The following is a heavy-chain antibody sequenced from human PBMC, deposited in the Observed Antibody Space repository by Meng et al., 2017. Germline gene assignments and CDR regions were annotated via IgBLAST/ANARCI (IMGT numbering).Heavy chain of an antibody. D-gene: IGHD2-2*01. V-gene: IGHV1-69*06. Sequence: QGHVVQSGAEGKKPWSSVQVSCQASGGPFSSSAISWLRQAPGQGLEWMGEIIPIFCTANYAQKFQGRVTITADKSTSTAYMELSSLRSEDTAVYYCARVGTTDAFWGQGPLVTVSS. CDR3: ARVGTTDAF. CDR2: IIPIFCTA. CDR1: GGPFSSSA. J-gene: IGHJ4*02.